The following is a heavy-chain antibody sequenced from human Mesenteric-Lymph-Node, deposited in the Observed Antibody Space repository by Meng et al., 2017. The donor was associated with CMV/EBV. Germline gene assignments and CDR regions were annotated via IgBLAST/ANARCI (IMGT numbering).Heavy chain of an antibody. D-gene: IGHD1-1*01. CDR3: ARDNDWNDGDFDY. V-gene: IGHV1-18*01. Sequence: CKASGYTFTAYDINWVRQAPGQGLEWMGWITPYDGNTESAQEFQGRVTMTTDTSTGTAHMELRSLTSDDTAVYYCARDNDWNDGDFDYWGQGTLVTVSS. J-gene: IGHJ4*02. CDR1: GYTFTAYD. CDR2: ITPYDGNT.